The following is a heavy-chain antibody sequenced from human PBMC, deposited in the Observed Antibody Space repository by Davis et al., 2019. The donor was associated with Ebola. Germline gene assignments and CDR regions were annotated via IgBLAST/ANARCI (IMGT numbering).Heavy chain of an antibody. V-gene: IGHV1-69*04. Sequence: SVKGSCKASGGTFSSYAISWVRQAPGQGLEWMGRIIPILGIANYAQKFQGRVTITADKSTSTAYMELSSLRSEDTAVYYCASSGGGDSSGYYRYYYYYGMDVWGQGTTVTVSS. CDR2: IIPILGIA. CDR3: ASSGGGDSSGYYRYYYYYGMDV. D-gene: IGHD3-22*01. J-gene: IGHJ6*02. CDR1: GGTFSSYA.